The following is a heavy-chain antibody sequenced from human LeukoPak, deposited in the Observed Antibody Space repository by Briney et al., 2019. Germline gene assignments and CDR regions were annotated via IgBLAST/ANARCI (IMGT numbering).Heavy chain of an antibody. Sequence: SETLSLTCAVYGGSFSGYYWSWIRQPPGKGLEWIGEINHGGSTNYNPSLKSRVTISVDTSKNQFSLKLSSVTAADTAVYYCARRMVRGVIINWGQGTLVTVSS. V-gene: IGHV4-34*01. J-gene: IGHJ4*02. CDR3: ARRMVRGVIIN. D-gene: IGHD3-10*01. CDR2: INHGGST. CDR1: GGSFSGYY.